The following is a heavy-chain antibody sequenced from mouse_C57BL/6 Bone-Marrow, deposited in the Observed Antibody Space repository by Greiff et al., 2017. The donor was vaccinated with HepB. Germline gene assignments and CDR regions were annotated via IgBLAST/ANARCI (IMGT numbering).Heavy chain of an antibody. CDR1: GYTFTDYY. CDR2: INPNNGGT. V-gene: IGHV1-26*01. J-gene: IGHJ2*01. Sequence: EVQLQQSGPELVKPGASVKISCKASGYTFTDYYMNWVKQSHGKSLEWIGDINPNNGGTSYNQKFKGKATLTVDKSSSTAYMELRILTSEDSAVYYCASGGTYYFDYWGQGTTLTVSS. CDR3: ASGGTYYFDY. D-gene: IGHD5-1*01.